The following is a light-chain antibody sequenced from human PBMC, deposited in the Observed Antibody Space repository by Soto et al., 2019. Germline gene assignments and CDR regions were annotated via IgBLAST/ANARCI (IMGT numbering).Light chain of an antibody. Sequence: EVVMTQSPVTLSVSPGERAILSCRASQSVRVSLAWYQQKPGQAPRLLIHGASIRATGIPDRFSGGGSGTEFTLTISSLQSEDFAVYYCQQYYDWLHYTFGQGTKVDIK. J-gene: IGKJ2*01. CDR2: GAS. CDR3: QQYYDWLHYT. V-gene: IGKV3-15*01. CDR1: QSVRVS.